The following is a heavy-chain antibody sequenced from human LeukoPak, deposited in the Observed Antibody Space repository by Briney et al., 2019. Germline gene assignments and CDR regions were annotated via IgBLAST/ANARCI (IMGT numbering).Heavy chain of an antibody. J-gene: IGHJ4*02. D-gene: IGHD3-22*01. CDR3: ARDFIHRSGEANY. CDR1: GFTFSDYY. V-gene: IGHV3-11*05. CDR2: ISSSSSST. Sequence: GGSLRLSCVASGFTFSDYYMSWIRQAPGKGLEWISYISSSSSSTNYADSVKGRFTISRDNPKNSLYLLMNSLRAEDTAMYYCARDFIHRSGEANYWGQGSLVTVSS.